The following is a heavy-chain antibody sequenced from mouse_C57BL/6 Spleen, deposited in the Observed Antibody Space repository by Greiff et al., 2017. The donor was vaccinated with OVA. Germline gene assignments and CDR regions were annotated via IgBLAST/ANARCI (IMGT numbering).Heavy chain of an antibody. CDR3: AKDYGSRLDY. D-gene: IGHD1-1*01. V-gene: IGHV5-17*01. Sequence: DVQLVESGGGLVKPGGSLKLSCAASGFTFSDYGMHWVRQAPEKGLEWVAYISSGSSTIYYADTVKGRFTISRDNAKNTLFLQMTSLRSEDTAMYYCAKDYGSRLDYWGQGTTLTVSS. CDR2: ISSGSSTI. J-gene: IGHJ2*01. CDR1: GFTFSDYG.